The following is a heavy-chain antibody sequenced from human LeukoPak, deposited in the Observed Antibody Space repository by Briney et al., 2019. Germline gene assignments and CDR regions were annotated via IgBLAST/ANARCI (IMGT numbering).Heavy chain of an antibody. CDR1: GFTVFNYW. Sequence: GGSLRLSCAASGFTVFNYWMSWVRQAPGKGLEWVANINLDGSQKYYVDSLKGRFTISRDNSKNTLYLQMNSLRAEDTAVYYCAKLLTGGYSYGQNNCWGQGTLVTVSS. J-gene: IGHJ4*02. CDR2: INLDGSQK. V-gene: IGHV3-7*01. D-gene: IGHD5-18*01. CDR3: AKLLTGGYSYGQNNC.